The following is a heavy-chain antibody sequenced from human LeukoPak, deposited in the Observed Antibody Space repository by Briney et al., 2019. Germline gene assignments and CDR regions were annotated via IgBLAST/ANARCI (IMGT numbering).Heavy chain of an antibody. D-gene: IGHD3-3*01. V-gene: IGHV4-59*01. CDR3: ARATSYFGVVIKGPYFDY. CDR2: IYYSGST. CDR1: GGSISSYY. Sequence: SETLSLTCTVSGGSISSYYRSWIRQPPGKGLEWIGYIYYSGSTNYNPSLKSRVTISVDTSKNQFSLKLSSVTAADTAVYYCARATSYFGVVIKGPYFDYWGQGTLVTVSS. J-gene: IGHJ4*02.